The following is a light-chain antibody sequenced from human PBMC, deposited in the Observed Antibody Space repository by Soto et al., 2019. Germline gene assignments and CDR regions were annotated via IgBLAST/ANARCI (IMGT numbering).Light chain of an antibody. J-gene: IGKJ5*01. CDR2: GAS. Sequence: EIVLTQSPGTLSLSPGERATLSCRASQSVSSSYLAWYQQKPGQAPRLLIYGASSRATGIPDRFSGSGSGTDLILTISRLEPEDFAVYYCQQYNSWITFGQGTRLEI. CDR1: QSVSSSY. V-gene: IGKV3-20*01. CDR3: QQYNSWIT.